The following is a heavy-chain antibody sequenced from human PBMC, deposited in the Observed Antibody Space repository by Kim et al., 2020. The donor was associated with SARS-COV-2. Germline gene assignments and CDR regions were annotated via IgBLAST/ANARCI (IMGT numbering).Heavy chain of an antibody. V-gene: IGHV3-23*01. CDR1: EFTFSSYA. CDR3: AKDHMVGVVSTTRFES. D-gene: IGHD2-15*01. Sequence: GGSLRLSCAASEFTFSSYAMSWVRQAPGRGLEWVALICWSDNTTYYANSVEGRFTISRDNSKKTLYLQMNSLRAEDTALYYCAKDHMVGVVSTTRFESWGQGTLVTVSS. CDR2: ICWSDNTT. J-gene: IGHJ4*02.